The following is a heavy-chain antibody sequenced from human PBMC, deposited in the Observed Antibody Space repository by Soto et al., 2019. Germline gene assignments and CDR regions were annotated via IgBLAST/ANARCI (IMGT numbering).Heavy chain of an antibody. CDR3: ARVERCGVGNFNNWHFDL. CDR2: IKKDGSEK. D-gene: IGHD2-8*02. CDR1: FTFGSDW. J-gene: IGHJ2*01. Sequence: EVQLVESGGDLVQPGGSLRISCAAAFTFGSDWMSWVRQAPGKGLEWVTNIKKDGSEKHYVDSVKGRFTISRDNAKNSLYLQMNSLRAEDPAVYYCARVERCGVGNFNNWHFDLWGRGTLVTVSS. V-gene: IGHV3-7*01.